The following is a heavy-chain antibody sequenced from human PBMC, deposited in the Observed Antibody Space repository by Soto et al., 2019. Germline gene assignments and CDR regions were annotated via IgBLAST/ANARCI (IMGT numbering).Heavy chain of an antibody. CDR1: GFIVSSYY. CDR3: AKSGGNGWFADAFDV. D-gene: IGHD6-19*01. Sequence: GGSLRLSCAGSGFIVSSYYMSWVRQAPGKGLEWISVIYSGGSTYYADSVKGRFTISRDNSENTLYLQLNSLRAEDTAVYYCAKSGGNGWFADAFDVWGQGTMVTVSS. J-gene: IGHJ3*01. CDR2: IYSGGST. V-gene: IGHV3-53*01.